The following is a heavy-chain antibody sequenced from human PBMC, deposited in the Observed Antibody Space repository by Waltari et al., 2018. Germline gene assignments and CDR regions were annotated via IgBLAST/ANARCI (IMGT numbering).Heavy chain of an antibody. CDR1: GFTFSSYA. CDR2: ISGSGGST. J-gene: IGHJ3*02. D-gene: IGHD3-10*01. V-gene: IGHV3-23*04. Sequence: EVQLVESGGGLVQPGGSLRLSCAASGFTFSSYAMSWVRPAPGKGLEWVSAISGSGGSTYYADSVKGRFTISRDNSKNTLYLQMNSLRAEDTAVYYCAKDELEGVNSPDAFDIWGQGTMVTVSS. CDR3: AKDELEGVNSPDAFDI.